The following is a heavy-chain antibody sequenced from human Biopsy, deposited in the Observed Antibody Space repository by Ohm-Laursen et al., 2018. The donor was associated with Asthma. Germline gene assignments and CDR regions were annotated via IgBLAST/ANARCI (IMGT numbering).Heavy chain of an antibody. V-gene: IGHV3-30*03. CDR2: ISFDGSNK. D-gene: IGHD1-14*01. CDR1: GFAFNNSS. CDR3: ARDGPELPTELDY. Sequence: SLRLSCAASGFAFNNSSMTWVRQAPGKGLEWVAVISFDGSNKDFADSVKGRFTISRDNAKNSLYLQMNSLRAEDTAVYYCARDGPELPTELDYWGPGTLVTVSS. J-gene: IGHJ4*02.